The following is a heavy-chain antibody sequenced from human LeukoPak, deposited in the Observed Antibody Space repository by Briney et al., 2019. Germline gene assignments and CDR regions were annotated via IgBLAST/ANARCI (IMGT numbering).Heavy chain of an antibody. CDR3: ARHPFATPFDY. D-gene: IGHD2-15*01. CDR1: GGSISNDY. J-gene: IGHJ4*02. V-gene: IGHV4-59*08. Sequence: SETLSLTCNVSGGSISNDYWSWIRQPPGKGLEWIGYMYHTGHTMYNSSLKSRVTMSLDTSNNHFSLRLSSVTAADTAVYYCARHPFATPFDYWGPGTVVTVSS. CDR2: MYHTGHT.